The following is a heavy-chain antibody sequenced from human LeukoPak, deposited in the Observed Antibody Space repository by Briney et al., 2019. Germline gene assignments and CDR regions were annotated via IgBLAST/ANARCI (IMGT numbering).Heavy chain of an antibody. CDR1: GYSISSYY. CDR2: IYYSGST. J-gene: IGHJ4*02. Sequence: PSETLSLTCTVSGYSISSYYWSWIRQPPGKGLEWIGYIYYSGSTNYNPSLKSRVTISVDTSKNQFSLKLSSVTAADTAVYYCARGVGAARPDLFDYWGQGTLVTVSS. V-gene: IGHV4-59*01. CDR3: ARGVGAARPDLFDY. D-gene: IGHD6-6*01.